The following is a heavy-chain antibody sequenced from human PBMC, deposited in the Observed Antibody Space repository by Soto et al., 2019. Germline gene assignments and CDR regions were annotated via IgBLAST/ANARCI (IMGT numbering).Heavy chain of an antibody. J-gene: IGHJ6*02. CDR2: IIPIFGTA. CDR1: RVAFSKFI. CDR3: AKVRYSSPMGYYYGMDV. V-gene: IGHV1-69*13. Sequence: SVKVSCKASRVAFSKFIVTWVRQAPGLGLEWVGGIIPIFGTANYAQKFQGRVTITADESTCTSYMEVNNLRSEDTAVYYCAKVRYSSPMGYYYGMDVWGQGTTVTVSS. D-gene: IGHD6-19*01.